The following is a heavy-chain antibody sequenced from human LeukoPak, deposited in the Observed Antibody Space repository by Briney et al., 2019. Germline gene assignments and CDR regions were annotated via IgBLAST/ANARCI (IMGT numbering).Heavy chain of an antibody. V-gene: IGHV3-30*02. Sequence: PGGSLRLSCAASGFTFSSYGMHWVRQAPGKGLEWVAVIWYGGSNKYYADSVKGRFTISRDNSKNTLYLQMNSLRAEDTAVYYCAKEGQLAGFGYFDYWGQGTLVAVSS. CDR1: GFTFSSYG. CDR3: AKEGQLAGFGYFDY. J-gene: IGHJ4*02. CDR2: IWYGGSNK. D-gene: IGHD6-6*01.